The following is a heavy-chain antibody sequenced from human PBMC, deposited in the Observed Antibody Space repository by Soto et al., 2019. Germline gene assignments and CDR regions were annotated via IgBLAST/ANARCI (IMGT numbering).Heavy chain of an antibody. D-gene: IGHD4-17*01. J-gene: IGHJ4*02. CDR1: GGSISSGGYS. CDR3: ARASTTVTTLDY. Sequence: PSETLSLTCAVSGGSISSGGYSWSWIRQPPEKGLEWIGYIYHSGSTYYNPSLKSRVTISVDRSKNQFSLKLSSVTAADTAVYYCARASTTVTTLDYWGQGTLVTVSS. CDR2: IYHSGST. V-gene: IGHV4-30-2*01.